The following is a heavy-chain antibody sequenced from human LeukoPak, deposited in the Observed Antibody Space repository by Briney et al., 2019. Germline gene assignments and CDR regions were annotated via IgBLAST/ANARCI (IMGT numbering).Heavy chain of an antibody. J-gene: IGHJ4*02. CDR2: ISGSGGGT. V-gene: IGHV3-23*01. CDR1: GFTFSSYA. Sequence: PGGSLRLSCAASGFTFSSYAMTWVRQAPGKGLEWVSVISGSGGGTNYADSVKGRFTISRDNPKNTLYLQMNTLRAEDTAIYYCAKGGGSSSWYRTSVDYWGQGTLVTVSS. D-gene: IGHD6-13*01. CDR3: AKGGGSSSWYRTSVDY.